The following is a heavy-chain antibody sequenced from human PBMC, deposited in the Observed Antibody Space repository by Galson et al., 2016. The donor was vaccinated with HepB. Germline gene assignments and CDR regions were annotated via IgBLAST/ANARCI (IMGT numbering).Heavy chain of an antibody. Sequence: SLRLSCAASGFTFRAYTMNWVRQAPGKGLQWVASTSSGSPHISNADSLKGRFSISRDDAKNSVFLQMNSLTVDDTAKYFCARDRVDIVAAPSSIRNYYGMDVWGQGTTVTVSS. CDR2: TSSGSPHI. CDR3: ARDRVDIVAAPSSIRNYYGMDV. V-gene: IGHV3-21*04. D-gene: IGHD5-12*01. CDR1: GFTFRAYT. J-gene: IGHJ6*02.